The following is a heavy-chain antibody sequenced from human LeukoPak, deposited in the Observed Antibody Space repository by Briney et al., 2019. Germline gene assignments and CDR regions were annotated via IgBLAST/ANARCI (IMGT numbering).Heavy chain of an antibody. V-gene: IGHV1-8*01. J-gene: IGHJ4*02. CDR1: GYTFTSYD. D-gene: IGHD6-19*01. Sequence: GASVKVSCKASGYTFTSYDINWVRQATGQGLEWMGWMNPNSGNTGYAQKFQGRVTMTRNTSISTAYMEVSRLRSDDTAVYYCARADGSAWPTGEFDYWGQGTLVTVSS. CDR2: MNPNSGNT. CDR3: ARADGSAWPTGEFDY.